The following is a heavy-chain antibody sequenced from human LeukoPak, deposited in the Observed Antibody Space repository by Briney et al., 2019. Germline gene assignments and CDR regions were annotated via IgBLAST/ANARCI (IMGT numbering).Heavy chain of an antibody. CDR3: ARGGGHSYGSFDY. V-gene: IGHV3-30*02. Sequence: GGSLRLPCAASGFTFSNYGIHWVRQAPGKGLEWVAFIRYDGSNKYYADSVKGRFTISRDNSKNTLYLQVNSLRAEDTAVYYCARGGGHSYGSFDYWGQGTLVTVSS. CDR1: GFTFSNYG. J-gene: IGHJ4*02. D-gene: IGHD5-18*01. CDR2: IRYDGSNK.